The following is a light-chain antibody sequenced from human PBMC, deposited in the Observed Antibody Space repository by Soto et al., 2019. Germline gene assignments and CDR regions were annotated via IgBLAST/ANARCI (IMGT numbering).Light chain of an antibody. J-gene: IGKJ4*01. Sequence: IVIRQSPATLSVSPGERATLSCRASQSISNNLAWYQQQPGQTPRLLIYGASTTATGIPARFSGSGSGTEFTLTINSLQSEDFAVYYCQQYSNWPLTFGGGTNVDIK. CDR1: QSISNN. CDR2: GAS. CDR3: QQYSNWPLT. V-gene: IGKV3-15*01.